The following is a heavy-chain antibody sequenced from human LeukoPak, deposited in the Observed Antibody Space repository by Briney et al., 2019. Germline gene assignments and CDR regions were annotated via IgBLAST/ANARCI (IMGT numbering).Heavy chain of an antibody. CDR3: AKASSNYFYYFEY. D-gene: IGHD2/OR15-2a*01. V-gene: IGHV3-30*18. CDR1: GLTFSSSD. Sequence: PGRSLRLSCAASGLTFSSSDMHWVRQAPGKGLEWVAVISYDATNKYYADSVKGRFTLSRDNSKNTLYLQTNTLRDEDTAVYYCAKASSNYFYYFEYWGQGTLVTVSS. CDR2: ISYDATNK. J-gene: IGHJ4*02.